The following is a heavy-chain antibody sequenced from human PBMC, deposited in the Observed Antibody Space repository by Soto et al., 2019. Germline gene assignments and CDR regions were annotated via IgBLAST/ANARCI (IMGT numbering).Heavy chain of an antibody. CDR2: IDPSDSYT. CDR3: ARLAMVRGVPRYGMDV. V-gene: IGHV5-10-1*01. D-gene: IGHD3-10*01. J-gene: IGHJ6*02. CDR1: GYSFTSYW. Sequence: EVQLVQSGAEVKKPGESLRISCKGSGYSFTSYWISWVRQMPGKGLEWMGRIDPSDSYTNYSPSFQGHVTISADTSISTAYLQWSRLKASDTAVYYCARLAMVRGVPRYGMDVWGQGPTVTVSS.